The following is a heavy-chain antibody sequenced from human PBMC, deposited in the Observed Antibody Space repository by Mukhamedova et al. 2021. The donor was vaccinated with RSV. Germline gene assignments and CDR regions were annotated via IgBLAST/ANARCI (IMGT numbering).Heavy chain of an antibody. CDR3: ARARSPTRPPVSVDY. Sequence: FTISRDNAKNSLYLQMNSLRAEDTAVYYCARARSPTRPPVSVDYWGQGTLVTVSS. J-gene: IGHJ4*02. D-gene: IGHD3-10*01. V-gene: IGHV3-11*06.